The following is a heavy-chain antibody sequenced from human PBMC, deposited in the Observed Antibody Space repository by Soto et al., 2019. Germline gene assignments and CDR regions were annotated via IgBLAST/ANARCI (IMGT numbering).Heavy chain of an antibody. CDR3: ARERGGYDADYYYYYGMDV. V-gene: IGHV1-46*01. CDR1: GYTFTSYY. D-gene: IGHD5-12*01. CDR2: INPSGGST. Sequence: ASVKVSCKASGYTFTSYYMHWVRQAPGQGLEWMGIINPSGGSTSYAQKLQGRVTMTRDTSTSTVYMELSSLRSEDTAVYYCARERGGYDADYYYYYGMDVWGQGTTVTVSS. J-gene: IGHJ6*02.